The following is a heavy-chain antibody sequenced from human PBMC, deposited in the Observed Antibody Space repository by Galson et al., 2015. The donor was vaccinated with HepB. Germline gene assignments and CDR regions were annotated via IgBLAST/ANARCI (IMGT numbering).Heavy chain of an antibody. J-gene: IGHJ6*03. CDR1: GYTFTSYD. D-gene: IGHD2-2*01. CDR3: ARLNPPTRSSTSAPVRRKHYYYMDV. V-gene: IGHV1-8*01. CDR2: MNPNSGNT. Sequence: SVKVSCKASGYTFTSYDINWVRQATGQGLEWMGWMNPNSGNTGYAQKFQGRVTMTRNTSISTAYMELSSLRSEDTAVYYCARLNPPTRSSTSAPVRRKHYYYMDVWGKGTTVTVSS.